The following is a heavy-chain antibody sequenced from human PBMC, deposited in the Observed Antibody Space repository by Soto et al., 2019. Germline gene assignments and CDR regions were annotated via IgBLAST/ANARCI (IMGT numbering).Heavy chain of an antibody. J-gene: IGHJ6*02. CDR3: ASFRIAAAGPYGMDV. CDR1: GYTFTSYG. Sequence: QVQLVQSGAEVKKPGASVKVSCKASGYTFTSYGISWVRQAPGQGLEWMGWISAYNGNTNYAQKLQGRVTMTTDTSTSTDYMELRILRSDDTAVYYCASFRIAAAGPYGMDVWGQGTTVTVSS. D-gene: IGHD6-13*01. V-gene: IGHV1-18*01. CDR2: ISAYNGNT.